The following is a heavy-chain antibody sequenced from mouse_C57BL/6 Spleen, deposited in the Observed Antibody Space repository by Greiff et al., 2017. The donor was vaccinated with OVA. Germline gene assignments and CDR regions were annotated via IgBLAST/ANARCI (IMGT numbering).Heavy chain of an antibody. CDR1: GYTFTSYW. CDR3: ARDGYYFAY. J-gene: IGHJ3*01. V-gene: IGHV1-50*01. D-gene: IGHD2-3*01. Sequence: VQLQQPGAELVKPGASVKLSCKASGYTFTSYWMQWVKQRPGQGLEWIGEIDPSDSYTNYNQKFKGKATLTVDTSSSTAYMQLSSLTSEDSAVYYCARDGYYFAYWGQGTLVTVSA. CDR2: IDPSDSYT.